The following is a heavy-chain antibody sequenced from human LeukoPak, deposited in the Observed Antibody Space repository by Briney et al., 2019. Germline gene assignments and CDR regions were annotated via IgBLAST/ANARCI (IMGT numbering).Heavy chain of an antibody. V-gene: IGHV3-30*03. CDR3: TRDPILGAPDYFDY. Sequence: LSLTCTVSGGSISNYYWGWIRQAPGKGLEWVAVTSPDEGLKFYGDSVKGRFTISRDNSKNTMYLQMNNLREEDTAVYYCTRDPILGAPDYFDYWGQGTLVTVSS. CDR1: GGSISNYY. CDR2: TSPDEGLK. D-gene: IGHD1-26*01. J-gene: IGHJ4*02.